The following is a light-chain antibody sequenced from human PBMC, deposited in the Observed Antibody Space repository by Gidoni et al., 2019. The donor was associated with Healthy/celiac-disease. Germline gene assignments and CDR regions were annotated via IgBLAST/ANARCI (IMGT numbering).Light chain of an antibody. CDR1: QSISSY. V-gene: IGKV1-39*01. CDR3: QQRYSTPYT. Sequence: DIQMTQSPSSLSASVGDRVTITCRASQSISSYLNWYQPKPGKAPKLLIYAESSLQRGVPSRFSGSGSGTDFTLTISSLQPEDFATYYCQQRYSTPYTFGQGTKLEIK. J-gene: IGKJ2*01. CDR2: AES.